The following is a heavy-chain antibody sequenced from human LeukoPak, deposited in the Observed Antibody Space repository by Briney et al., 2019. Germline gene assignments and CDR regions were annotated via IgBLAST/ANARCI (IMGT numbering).Heavy chain of an antibody. Sequence: SETLSLTCSVSGDSISYFYWSWIRQAAGKGLEWIGRTSSSGNTDYNASLKSRVTISVDTSKNQFSLKLSSVTAADTAVYYCARLGVGAVAGPYFDYWGQGTLVTVSS. D-gene: IGHD6-19*01. J-gene: IGHJ4*02. CDR3: ARLGVGAVAGPYFDY. CDR1: GDSISYFY. V-gene: IGHV4-4*07. CDR2: TSSSGNT.